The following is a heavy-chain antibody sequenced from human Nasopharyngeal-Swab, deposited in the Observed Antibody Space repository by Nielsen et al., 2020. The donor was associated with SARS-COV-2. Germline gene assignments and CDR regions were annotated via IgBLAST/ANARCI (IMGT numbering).Heavy chain of an antibody. CDR2: ISTSSSYL. CDR1: GFTLSSNS. J-gene: IGHJ6*02. V-gene: IGHV3-21*01. Sequence: GGSLRLSCAASGFTLSSNSMNWVRQAPGKGLEWVSSISTSSSYLYYADSVKGRFTISRDNPKNSLYLQMNSLRAEDTAVYYCARGRGGGHDPWGYYYYDMDVWGHGTTVTVSS. CDR3: ARGRGGGHDPWGYYYYDMDV. D-gene: IGHD5-12*01.